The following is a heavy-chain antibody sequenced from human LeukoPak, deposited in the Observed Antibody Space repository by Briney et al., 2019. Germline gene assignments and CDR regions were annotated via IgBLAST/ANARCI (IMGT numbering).Heavy chain of an antibody. V-gene: IGHV1-2*04. D-gene: IGHD3-10*01. J-gene: IGHJ4*02. CDR2: INPNSGGT. Sequence: ASVKVSCKASGYTFTGYYMHWVRQAPGQGLEWMGWINPNSGGTNYAQKFQGWVTMTRDTPISTAYMELSRLRSDDAAVYYCARGRNYYGSGSYYHFDYWGQGTLVTVSS. CDR3: ARGRNYYGSGSYYHFDY. CDR1: GYTFTGYY.